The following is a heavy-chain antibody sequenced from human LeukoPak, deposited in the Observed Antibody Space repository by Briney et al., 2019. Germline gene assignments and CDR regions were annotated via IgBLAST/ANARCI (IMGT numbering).Heavy chain of an antibody. V-gene: IGHV4-38-2*02. D-gene: IGHD6-19*01. Sequence: SETLSLTCSVSGGSISSYYWGWIRQPPGKGLEWIGSIYHSGSTYYNPSLKSRVTISVDTSKNQFSLKLSSVTAADTAVYYCARGPVDHSSGWFPFDYWGQGTLVTVSS. CDR3: ARGPVDHSSGWFPFDY. J-gene: IGHJ4*02. CDR1: GGSISSYY. CDR2: IYHSGST.